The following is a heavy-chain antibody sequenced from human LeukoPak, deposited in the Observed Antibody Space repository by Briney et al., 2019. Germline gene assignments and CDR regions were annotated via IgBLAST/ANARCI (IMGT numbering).Heavy chain of an antibody. V-gene: IGHV3-30*03. CDR3: ARDFRSSHFDY. CDR2: ISYDGSNK. J-gene: IGHJ4*02. D-gene: IGHD2-2*01. Sequence: GGSLRLSCAASGFTFSSYGMHWVRQAPGKGLEWVAVISYDGSNKYYADSVKGRFTISRDNSKNTLYLQMNSLRAEDTAVYYCARDFRSSHFDYWGQGTLVTVSS. CDR1: GFTFSSYG.